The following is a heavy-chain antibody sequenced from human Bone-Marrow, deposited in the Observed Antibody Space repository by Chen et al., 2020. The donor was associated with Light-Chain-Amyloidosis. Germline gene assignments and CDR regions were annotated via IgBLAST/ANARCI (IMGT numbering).Heavy chain of an antibody. D-gene: IGHD2-21*02. J-gene: IGHJ4*02. CDR3: ARGVGVTGDSNFDS. Sequence: QVHLVQSGSELKKPGASVKLSCKTSGYTFTAYSVNWVRQDPGQGLQWVGRINTDIGNATYAQGFTGRFVISLDTSVTTAYLQITGLKAEDTAVYYCARGVGVTGDSNFDSWGQGTRVTVSS. CDR1: GYTFTAYS. V-gene: IGHV7-4-1*02. CDR2: INTDIGNA.